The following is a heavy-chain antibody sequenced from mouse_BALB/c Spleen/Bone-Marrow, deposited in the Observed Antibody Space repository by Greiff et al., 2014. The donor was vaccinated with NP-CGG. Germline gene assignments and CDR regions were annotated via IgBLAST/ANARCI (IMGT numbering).Heavy chain of an antibody. J-gene: IGHJ1*01. CDR2: IRNKANGYTT. D-gene: IGHD1-1*01. CDR1: GFTFTDYF. Sequence: EVNLVESGGGLVQPGGSLRLSRATSGFTFTDYFMSWVRQPPGKALEWLGFIRNKANGYTTEYSASVKGRFTISRDNSQSILYLQMNTLRAEDSATYYCARDEVLQSTYWYFDVWGAGTTVTVSS. CDR3: ARDEVLQSTYWYFDV. V-gene: IGHV7-3*02.